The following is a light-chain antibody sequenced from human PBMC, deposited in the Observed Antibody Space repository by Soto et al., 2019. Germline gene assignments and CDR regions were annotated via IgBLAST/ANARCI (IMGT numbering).Light chain of an antibody. CDR3: SSYTSSSTLGVV. Sequence: QSVLTQPASVSGSPGQSITISCTGTSSDVGGYNYFSWYQQHPGKAPKLMIYEVSNRPSGVSNRFSGSKSGNTASLTISGLQAEDEADYYCSSYTSSSTLGVVFGGGTKLTVL. CDR1: SSDVGGYNY. V-gene: IGLV2-14*01. J-gene: IGLJ2*01. CDR2: EVS.